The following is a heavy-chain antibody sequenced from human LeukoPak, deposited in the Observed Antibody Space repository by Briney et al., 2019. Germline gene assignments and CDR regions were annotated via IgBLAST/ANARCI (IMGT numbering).Heavy chain of an antibody. CDR1: GFTFSNFA. J-gene: IGHJ4*02. D-gene: IGHD6-13*01. CDR2: TTAFGETT. CDR3: ARNAPAGGLDY. Sequence: GGSLRLSCAASGFTFSNFALHWVRQAPGKGLEYVSGTTAFGETTYYANSVKGRFIISRDNSKNTLFLQMGSLRAQDMVVYYCARNAPAGGLDYWGQGALVTVSS. V-gene: IGHV3-64*01.